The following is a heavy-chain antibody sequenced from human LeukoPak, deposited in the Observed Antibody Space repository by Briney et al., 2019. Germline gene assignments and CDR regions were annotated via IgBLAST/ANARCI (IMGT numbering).Heavy chain of an antibody. CDR3: AKGGGYEAQSYSYYLDV. Sequence: GGSLRLSCAASGFTFSTYNMNWVRQAPGKGLEWVSSISGSSSYIYYADSVKGRFTISRDNSKNTLYLQMKSLRAEDTAVYYCAKGGGYEAQSYSYYLDVWGKGTTVTISS. CDR2: ISGSSSYI. D-gene: IGHD5-12*01. V-gene: IGHV3-21*01. CDR1: GFTFSTYN. J-gene: IGHJ6*03.